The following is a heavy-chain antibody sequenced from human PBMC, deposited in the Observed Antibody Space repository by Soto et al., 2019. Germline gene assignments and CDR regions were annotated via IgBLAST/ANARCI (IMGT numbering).Heavy chain of an antibody. CDR3: AKAGSLLWFGEPRYYFDY. CDR2: ISGSGGST. D-gene: IGHD3-10*01. CDR1: GFTFSSYA. V-gene: IGHV3-23*01. J-gene: IGHJ4*02. Sequence: EVQLLESGGGLVQPGGSLRLSCAASGFTFSSYAMSWVRQAPGKGLEWVSAISGSGGSTYYPDSVKGRFTISRDNSKNTLYLQMNSLRAEDTAVYYCAKAGSLLWFGEPRYYFDYWGQGTLVTVSS.